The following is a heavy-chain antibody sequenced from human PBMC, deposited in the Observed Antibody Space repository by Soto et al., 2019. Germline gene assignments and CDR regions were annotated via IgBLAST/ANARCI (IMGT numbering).Heavy chain of an antibody. Sequence: QITLEESGPMLLKPTQTLTLTCTFSGFSLTTSGVGVGWIRQPXGKAREWLALIFWNDDKRYNPSLKTRLSISKDTSKNQVVLTLTNVDPVDTATYYCAHSFXSSXXYYXXXXXSWWFDPWGQGTLVTVSS. V-gene: IGHV2-5*01. J-gene: IGHJ5*02. D-gene: IGHD3-16*01. CDR2: IFWNDDK. CDR1: GFSLTTSGVG. CDR3: AHSFXSSXXYYXXXXXSWWFDP.